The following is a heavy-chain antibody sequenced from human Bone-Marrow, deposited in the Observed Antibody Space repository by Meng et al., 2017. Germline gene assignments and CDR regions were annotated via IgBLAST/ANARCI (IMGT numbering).Heavy chain of an antibody. J-gene: IGHJ5*02. D-gene: IGHD1-26*01. CDR2: IYYSCST. V-gene: IGHV4-31*02. CDR3: ESLYGVVGASWFDP. CDR1: GGSISGGGYY. Sequence: QVHGQSADPGTGNLTQTLSLTGTLFGGSISGGGYYWNWIRQHPGKVLEWIGYIYYSCSTYYNRSLKSRITISVDTFKIHFSLKLSSVTAADTAVYYCESLYGVVGASWFDPWGQGTLVTVSS.